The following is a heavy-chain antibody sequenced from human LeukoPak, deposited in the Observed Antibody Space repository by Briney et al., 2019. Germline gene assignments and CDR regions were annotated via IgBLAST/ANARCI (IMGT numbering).Heavy chain of an antibody. CDR2: INTDDGNT. J-gene: IGHJ4*02. CDR3: AREAGYSSGWYPIDY. D-gene: IGHD6-19*01. CDR1: DYTFSFYG. V-gene: IGHV1-18*01. Sequence: ASVKVSCKASDYTFSFYGITWVRQAPGHGLEWMGWINTDDGNTEYAQKFQGRVTMTTDTFTNTAYMELRSLRSDDTAVYYCAREAGYSSGWYPIDYWGQGTLVTVSS.